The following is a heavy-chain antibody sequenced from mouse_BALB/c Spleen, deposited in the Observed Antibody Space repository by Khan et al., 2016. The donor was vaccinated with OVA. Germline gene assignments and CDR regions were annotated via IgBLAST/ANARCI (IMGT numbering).Heavy chain of an antibody. CDR1: GYTFPEYT. CDR3: ARDAGRY. D-gene: IGHD3-3*01. J-gene: IGHJ4*01. CDR2: FNPKNGGT. Sequence: EVQLVESGPELVKPGASVKISCKTSGYTFPEYTVHWVKQSLGKSLDWIGVFNPKNGGTAYNQKFKGKATLTVDKSSSTAYMEFRSLTSEDSAVYYCARDAGRYWGQGTSVTVAS. V-gene: IGHV1-18*01.